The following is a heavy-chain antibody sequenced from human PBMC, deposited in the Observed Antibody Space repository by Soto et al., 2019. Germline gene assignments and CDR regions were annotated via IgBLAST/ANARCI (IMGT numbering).Heavy chain of an antibody. J-gene: IGHJ4*02. Sequence: QVQLVESGGGVVQPGRSLRLSCAASGFTFSSYGMHWVRQAPGKGLEWVALIWYDGSNKYYADSVKGRFSISRDNSKNTLYLQRNSLRAEDTAVYYCARDSLKYSSGWYGIDYWGQGTLVTVSS. CDR2: IWYDGSNK. CDR1: GFTFSSYG. V-gene: IGHV3-33*01. CDR3: ARDSLKYSSGWYGIDY. D-gene: IGHD6-19*01.